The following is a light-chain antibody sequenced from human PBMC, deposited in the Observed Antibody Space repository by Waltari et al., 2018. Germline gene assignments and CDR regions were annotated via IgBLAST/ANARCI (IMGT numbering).Light chain of an antibody. CDR3: CSYAGSFYV. Sequence: QSALTQPRSVSGSPGQSVTISCTGTSSDVGGYKYFSWYQHHPGKAPKRMIYDVSKRPSGVPVRVSGSKSGNTASLTISGLQAEEEADYYCCSYAGSFYVFGTGTKVTVL. J-gene: IGLJ1*01. CDR1: SSDVGGYKY. CDR2: DVS. V-gene: IGLV2-11*01.